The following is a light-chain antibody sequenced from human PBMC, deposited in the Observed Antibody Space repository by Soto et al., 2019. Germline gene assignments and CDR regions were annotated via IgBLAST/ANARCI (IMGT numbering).Light chain of an antibody. V-gene: IGKV1-5*01. CDR2: DAS. CDR3: QQYNAYSWT. Sequence: DIQMTQSPSTLSASVGDRVTITCRASQSISSWLAWFQQKPGKAPKLLIYDASILESGVPSRFSGSGSGTEFTLTISSLQPADFATYYCQQYNAYSWTFGQGTKVDI. CDR1: QSISSW. J-gene: IGKJ1*01.